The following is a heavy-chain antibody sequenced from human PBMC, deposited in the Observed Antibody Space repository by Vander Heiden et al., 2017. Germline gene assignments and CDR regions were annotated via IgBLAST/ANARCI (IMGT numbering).Heavy chain of an antibody. D-gene: IGHD1-26*01. V-gene: IGHV3-30*18. J-gene: IGHJ6*03. CDR2: ISYDGSNK. CDR3: AKGVGSKGPRYYYYYMDV. Sequence: QVQLVESGGGVVQPGRCLRRSCAASGFPFSSYGMHWVGQAPGKGLEWVAVISYDGSNKYYAASVKGRFTISRDNSKNTLYLQMNSLRAEDPAVYYCAKGVGSKGPRYYYYYMDVWGKGTTVTVSS. CDR1: GFPFSSYG.